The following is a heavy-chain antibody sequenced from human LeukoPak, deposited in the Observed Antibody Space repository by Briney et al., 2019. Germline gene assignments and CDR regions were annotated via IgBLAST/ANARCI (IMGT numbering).Heavy chain of an antibody. D-gene: IGHD3-22*01. V-gene: IGHV5-51*01. Sequence: GESLKISCKGSGYSFTTYWIGWVRQMPGKGLEWMGFIYPGDSDTRYSPSFQGQVTISADKSITTAYLQWSSLKASDTAMYYCARQFYDSSGYYYIGLDYWGQGTLVTVSS. CDR1: GYSFTTYW. CDR2: IYPGDSDT. J-gene: IGHJ4*02. CDR3: ARQFYDSSGYYYIGLDY.